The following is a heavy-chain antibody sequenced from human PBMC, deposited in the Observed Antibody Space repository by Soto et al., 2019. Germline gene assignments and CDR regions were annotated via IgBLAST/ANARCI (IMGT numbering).Heavy chain of an antibody. J-gene: IGHJ5*02. CDR3: ARHEGGLKTRFDP. D-gene: IGHD3-16*01. CDR1: GYSFTVYW. V-gene: IGHV5-10-1*01. CDR2: IDPSDSYT. Sequence: EVQLVQSGAEVKKPGESLRISCKGSGYSFTVYWISWVRQMPGKGLEWMGRIDPSDSYTNYSPSFQGHVTISADKSISTAYRQWSSLKASDTAMYYCARHEGGLKTRFDPWGQGTLVTVSS.